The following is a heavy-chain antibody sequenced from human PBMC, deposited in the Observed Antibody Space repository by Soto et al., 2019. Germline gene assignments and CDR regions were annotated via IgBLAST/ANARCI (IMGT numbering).Heavy chain of an antibody. CDR3: ARHQSIVVVPAAMLAFDI. CDR2: IYYSGST. D-gene: IGHD2-2*01. CDR1: GGSICRCSYY. V-gene: IGHV4-39*01. J-gene: IGHJ3*02. Sequence: SETLSLTCTVSGGSICRCSYYWGWIRQPPGKGLEWIGSIYYSGSTYYNPSLKSRVTISVDTSKNQFSLKLSSVTAADTAVYYCARHQSIVVVPAAMLAFDIWGQGTMVTVSS.